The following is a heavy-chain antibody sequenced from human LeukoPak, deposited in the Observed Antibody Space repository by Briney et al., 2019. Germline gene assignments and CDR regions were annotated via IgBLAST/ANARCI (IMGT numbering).Heavy chain of an antibody. D-gene: IGHD3-3*01. V-gene: IGHV3-21*01. Sequence: GGSLRLSCAASGFTFSSYSMNWVRQAPGKGLEWVSSISSSSSYISYADSVKGRFTISRDNAKNSLYLQMNSLRAEDTAIYYCVRDQNKWAPLLEYWGQGTLVTVSS. CDR1: GFTFSSYS. CDR3: VRDQNKWAPLLEY. CDR2: ISSSSSYI. J-gene: IGHJ4*02.